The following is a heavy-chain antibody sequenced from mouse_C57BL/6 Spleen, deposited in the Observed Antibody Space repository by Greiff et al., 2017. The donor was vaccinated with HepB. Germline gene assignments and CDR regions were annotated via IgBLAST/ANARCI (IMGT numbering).Heavy chain of an antibody. CDR2: IDPSDSCT. V-gene: IGHV1-69*01. CDR3: SRRPMTTVVERAWFAY. Sequence: QVQLQQPGAELVMPGASVKLSCKASGYTFTSYWMHWVKQRPGQGLEWIGEIDPSDSCTNYNQKFKGKSTLTVDQSSSTAYMQISSLTSEDSAVYDCSRRPMTTVVERAWFAYWGQGTRVTASA. D-gene: IGHD1-1*01. J-gene: IGHJ3*01. CDR1: GYTFTSYW.